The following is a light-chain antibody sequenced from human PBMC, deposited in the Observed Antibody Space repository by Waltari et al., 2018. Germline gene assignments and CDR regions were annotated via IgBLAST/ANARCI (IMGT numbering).Light chain of an antibody. V-gene: IGKV4-1*01. CDR2: WAS. Sequence: DIVMTQSPGSLAVSLGERAPINCKSSQSFLYSSNNKNYLAWSQQKPGQPPNLLIFWASTRESGVPDRFNGSGSGTDFTLTISSLQAEDVAVYYCQQYYSTPITFGQGTRLEI. CDR3: QQYYSTPIT. J-gene: IGKJ5*01. CDR1: QSFLYSSNNKNY.